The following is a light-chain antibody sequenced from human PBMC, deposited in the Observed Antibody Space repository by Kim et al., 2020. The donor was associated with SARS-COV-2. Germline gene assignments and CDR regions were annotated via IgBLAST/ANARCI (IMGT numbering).Light chain of an antibody. J-gene: IGKJ4*01. CDR2: GAS. CDR1: QTISSSR. V-gene: IGKV3-20*01. Sequence: SPGERATLPCRASQTISSSRLGWYQQTPGQAPRLLIYGASSRATGIPDRFSGSGSGTDFTLTISRLEPEDFAVYYCQYYISSPRPFGGGTKVDIK. CDR3: QYYISSPRP.